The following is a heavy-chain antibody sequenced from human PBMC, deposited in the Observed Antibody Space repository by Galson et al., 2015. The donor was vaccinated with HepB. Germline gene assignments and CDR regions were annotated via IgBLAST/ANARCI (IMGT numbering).Heavy chain of an antibody. Sequence: SVKVSCKASGSSFNGFTFSWVRQAPGQGLEWMGEFIPHLDRAKYTQQFQGRVTITADKSTATVFMDLRSLRSDDTAKYYCARGRVEEVVTIPGAVNHPRISYGLDVWGQGTTVTVSS. D-gene: IGHD2/OR15-2a*01. CDR1: GSSFNGFT. CDR3: ARGRVEEVVTIPGAVNHPRISYGLDV. J-gene: IGHJ6*02. V-gene: IGHV1-69*10. CDR2: FIPHLDRA.